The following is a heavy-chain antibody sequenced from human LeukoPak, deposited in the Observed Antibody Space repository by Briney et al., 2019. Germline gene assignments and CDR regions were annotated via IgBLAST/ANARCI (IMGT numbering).Heavy chain of an antibody. CDR2: IKQDGSEK. J-gene: IGHJ4*02. D-gene: IGHD3-16*01. Sequence: PGGSLRLSCAASGFTFSSYSMNWVRQAPGKGLEWVANIKQDGSEKYYVDSVKGRFTISRDNAKNSLYLQMNSLRAEDTAVYYCARGGFDYWGQGTLVTVSS. V-gene: IGHV3-7*01. CDR3: ARGGFDY. CDR1: GFTFSSYS.